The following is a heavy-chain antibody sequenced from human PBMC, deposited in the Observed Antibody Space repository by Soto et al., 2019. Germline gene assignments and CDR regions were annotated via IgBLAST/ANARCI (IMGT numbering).Heavy chain of an antibody. CDR3: ATSIVGATSDY. D-gene: IGHD1-26*01. CDR2: IKQDGSEK. V-gene: IGHV3-7*03. J-gene: IGHJ4*02. Sequence: GGSLRLSCAASGFTFSSYWMSWVRQAPGKGLEWVANIKQDGSEKYYVDSVKGRFTISRDNAKNSLYLQMNSLRAEDTAVYYCATSIVGATSDYCGQGTLVTVSS. CDR1: GFTFSSYW.